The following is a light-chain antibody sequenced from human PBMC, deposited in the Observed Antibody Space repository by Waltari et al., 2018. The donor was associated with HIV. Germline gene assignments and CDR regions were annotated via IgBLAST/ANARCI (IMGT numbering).Light chain of an antibody. Sequence: EIVMTQSPATLSVSPGERATLSCSASQSVSSNLAWYQQIPGQAPRLLIYDASTRATGSPDRFSGSGSVTEFTLTISSLQSEDFAIYYCKHYNDWPITFGQGTRLEIK. CDR3: KHYNDWPIT. CDR1: QSVSSN. CDR2: DAS. V-gene: IGKV3-15*01. J-gene: IGKJ5*01.